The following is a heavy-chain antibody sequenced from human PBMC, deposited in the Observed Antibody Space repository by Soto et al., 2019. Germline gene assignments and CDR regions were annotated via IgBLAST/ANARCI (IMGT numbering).Heavy chain of an antibody. Sequence: SETLSLTCTVPGGSINSYYWSWIRQPPGKGLEWIGYIYYSGNTKYNPSLKSRVTISVDTSKNQFSLKLSSVTAADTAVYYCARHDLLTTVTTSPGNLDDWGQGSLVTGSS. CDR1: GGSINSYY. CDR3: ARHDLLTTVTTSPGNLDD. J-gene: IGHJ4*02. CDR2: IYYSGNT. V-gene: IGHV4-59*08. D-gene: IGHD4-17*01.